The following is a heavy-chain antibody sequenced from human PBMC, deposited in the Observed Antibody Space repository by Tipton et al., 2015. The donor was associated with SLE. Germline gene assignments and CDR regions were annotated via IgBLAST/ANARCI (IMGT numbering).Heavy chain of an antibody. V-gene: IGHV3-30-3*01. CDR2: ISYDGSNK. D-gene: IGHD6-13*01. CDR3: ARDEGSSWFFDY. CDR1: GFTFSSYA. J-gene: IGHJ4*02. Sequence: SLRLSCAASGFTFSSYAMHWVRQAPGKGLEWVAVISYDGSNKYYADSVKGRFTISRDNSKNTLYLQMNSLRAEDTAVYYCARDEGSSWFFDYWGQGTLVTVSS.